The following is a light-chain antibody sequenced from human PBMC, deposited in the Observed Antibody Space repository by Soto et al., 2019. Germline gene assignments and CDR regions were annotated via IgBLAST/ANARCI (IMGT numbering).Light chain of an antibody. CDR3: QQYNSYWT. CDR1: QSISTW. Sequence: DIQMTQSPSTLPASVGDRVTITCRANQSISTWLAWYQQKPGKAPKLLIYDASSLESGVPSRFSGSGSGTEFTLTISSLQPDDFATYYCQQYNSYWTFGQGTKVAIK. J-gene: IGKJ1*01. V-gene: IGKV1-5*01. CDR2: DAS.